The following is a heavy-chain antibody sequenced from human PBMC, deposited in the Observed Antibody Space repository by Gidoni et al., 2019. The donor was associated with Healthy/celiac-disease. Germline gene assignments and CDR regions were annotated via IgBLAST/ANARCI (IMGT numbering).Heavy chain of an antibody. V-gene: IGHV1-2*02. CDR2: INPNSGGT. CDR1: GYTFTGYY. J-gene: IGHJ5*02. D-gene: IGHD1-26*01. Sequence: QVQLVQSGAEVKKPGASVKVSCKASGYTFTGYYMHWVRQAPGQGLEWMGWINPNSGGTNYAQKFQGRVTMTRDTSISTAYMELSRLRSDDTAVYYCARDLEYSGSYLNWFDPWGQGTLVTVSS. CDR3: ARDLEYSGSYLNWFDP.